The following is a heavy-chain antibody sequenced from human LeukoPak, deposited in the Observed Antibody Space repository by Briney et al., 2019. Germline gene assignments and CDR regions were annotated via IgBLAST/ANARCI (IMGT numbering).Heavy chain of an antibody. D-gene: IGHD2-15*01. J-gene: IGHJ4*02. Sequence: GGSLRLSCAASGFTFSSYAMHWVRQAPGKGLEWVAVISCDGSNKYYADSVKGRFTISRDNTKNTLYLQMNSLRAEDTAVYYCARFLGSFDYWGQGTLVTVSS. V-gene: IGHV3-30-3*01. CDR3: ARFLGSFDY. CDR2: ISCDGSNK. CDR1: GFTFSSYA.